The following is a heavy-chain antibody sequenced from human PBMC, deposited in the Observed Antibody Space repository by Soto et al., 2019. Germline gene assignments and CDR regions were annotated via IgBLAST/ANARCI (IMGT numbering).Heavy chain of an antibody. CDR2: ILPFFGTA. CDR3: ASGHEYGGNSDAFDV. D-gene: IGHD4-17*01. J-gene: IGHJ3*01. V-gene: IGHV1-69*13. CDR1: GGTFRTES. Sequence: QVHLVKSGAEVKKPGSSVKVSCKYSGGTFRTESINWVRQAPGQGLEWMGGILPFFGTAEYPPRCQGRVTNNADGATTTAYMELSILTSQHTALYFCASGHEYGGNSDAFDVCGQGTMVTVSS.